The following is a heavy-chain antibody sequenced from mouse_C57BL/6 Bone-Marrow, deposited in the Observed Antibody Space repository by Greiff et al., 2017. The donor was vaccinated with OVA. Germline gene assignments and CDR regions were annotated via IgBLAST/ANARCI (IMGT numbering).Heavy chain of an antibody. CDR1: GYSITSGYY. J-gene: IGHJ4*01. D-gene: IGHD2-5*01. V-gene: IGHV3-6*01. CDR3: ARNAYYSNYDYYAMDY. Sequence: EVKLQESGPGLLKPSQSLSLTCSVTGYSITSGYYWNWIRQFPGNKLEWMGYISYDGSNNYNPSLKNRISITRDTSKNQFFLKLNSVTTEDTATYYCARNAYYSNYDYYAMDYWGQGTSVTVSS. CDR2: ISYDGSN.